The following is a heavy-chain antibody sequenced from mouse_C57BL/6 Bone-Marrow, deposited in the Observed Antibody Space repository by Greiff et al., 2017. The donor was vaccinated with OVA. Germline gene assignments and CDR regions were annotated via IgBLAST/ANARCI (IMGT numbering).Heavy chain of an antibody. CDR2: INPNNGGT. CDR3: ARGGGLLAY. V-gene: IGHV1-18*01. J-gene: IGHJ3*01. Sequence: VQLKESGPELVKPGASVKIPCKASGYTFTDYNMDWVKQSHGKSLEWIGDINPNNGGTIYNQKFKGKATLTVDKSSSTAYMELRSLTSEDTAVYYCARGGGLLAYWGQGTLVTVSA. D-gene: IGHD2-3*01. CDR1: GYTFTDYN.